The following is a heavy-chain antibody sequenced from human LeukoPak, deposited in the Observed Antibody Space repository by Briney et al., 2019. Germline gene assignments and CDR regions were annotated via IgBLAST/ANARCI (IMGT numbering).Heavy chain of an antibody. J-gene: IGHJ3*02. V-gene: IGHV4-38-2*02. CDR1: GYSISSGYY. CDR3: AREGFGGVIVRSDAFDI. CDR2: IYHSGST. Sequence: SQTLSLTCAVSGYSISSGYYWGWIRQPPGKRLEWIGIIYHSGSTYYNPSLKSPVTISVDTSKNQFSLKLSSVTDADTAVYYCAREGFGGVIVRSDAFDIWGQGTMVTVSS. D-gene: IGHD3-16*02.